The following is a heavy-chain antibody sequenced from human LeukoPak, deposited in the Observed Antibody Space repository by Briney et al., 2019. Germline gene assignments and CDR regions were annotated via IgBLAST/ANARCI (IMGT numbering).Heavy chain of an antibody. CDR1: GFTFGDYY. D-gene: IGHD3-10*01. V-gene: IGHV3-11*06. CDR3: ATSLWFGELAWFDP. Sequence: GGSLRLSCAASGFTFGDYYMSWIRQAPGKGLEWVSYISSSSSYTNYADSVKGRFTISRDNAKNSLYLQMNSLRAEDTAVYYCATSLWFGELAWFDPWGQGTLVTVSS. J-gene: IGHJ5*02. CDR2: ISSSSSYT.